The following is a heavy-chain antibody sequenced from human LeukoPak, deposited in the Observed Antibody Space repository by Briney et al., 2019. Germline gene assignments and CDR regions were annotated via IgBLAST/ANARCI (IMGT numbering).Heavy chain of an antibody. D-gene: IGHD2-2*01. V-gene: IGHV3-48*03. CDR1: GFTFSSYE. Sequence: PGGSLRLSCAASGFTFSSYEMNWVRQAPGKGLEWVSYISSSGSTIYYADSVKGRFTISRDNAKNSLYLQMNSLRAEDTAVYYCARDTRRIVAAMPLDAFDIWGQGTMVTVSS. J-gene: IGHJ3*02. CDR3: ARDTRRIVAAMPLDAFDI. CDR2: ISSSGSTI.